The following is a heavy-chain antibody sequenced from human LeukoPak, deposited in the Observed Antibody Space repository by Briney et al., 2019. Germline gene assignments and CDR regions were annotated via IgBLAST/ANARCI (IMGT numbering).Heavy chain of an antibody. V-gene: IGHV3-30*03. D-gene: IGHD3-10*01. CDR2: ISYDGSNK. CDR3: ARDSVLLWFGELLY. CDR1: GFAFSSYG. J-gene: IGHJ4*02. Sequence: GGSLRLSCAASGFAFSSYGMHWVRQAPGKGLEWVAVISYDGSNKYYADSVKGRFTISRDNSKNTPYLQMNSLRAEDTAVYYCARDSVLLWFGELLYWGQGTLVTVSS.